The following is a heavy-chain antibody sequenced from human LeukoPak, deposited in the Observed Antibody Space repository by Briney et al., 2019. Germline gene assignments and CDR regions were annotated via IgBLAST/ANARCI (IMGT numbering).Heavy chain of an antibody. V-gene: IGHV1-2*02. CDR1: GYTFIDYY. D-gene: IGHD3-22*01. Sequence: GASVKVSCKASGYTFIDYYMHWVRQAPGQGLEWMGWINPNSGGTNYAQKFQGRVTMTRDTSISTAYMELSRLRSDDTAVYYCASIGVGNYYDSKRFDPWGKGTTVTISS. J-gene: IGHJ6*04. CDR3: ASIGVGNYYDSKRFDP. CDR2: INPNSGGT.